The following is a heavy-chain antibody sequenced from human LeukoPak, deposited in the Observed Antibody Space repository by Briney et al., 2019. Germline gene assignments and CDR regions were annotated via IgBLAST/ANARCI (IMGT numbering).Heavy chain of an antibody. Sequence: GASVKVSCKASGYTFTGYYMHWVRQAPGQGLEWMGWINPNSGGTNYAQKFQGRVTMTRDTSISTAYMELSRLRSDDTAVYYCARGRIAAAGFIDYWGQGTLVTVSS. CDR3: ARGRIAAAGFIDY. J-gene: IGHJ4*02. CDR2: INPNSGGT. V-gene: IGHV1-2*02. CDR1: GYTFTGYY. D-gene: IGHD6-13*01.